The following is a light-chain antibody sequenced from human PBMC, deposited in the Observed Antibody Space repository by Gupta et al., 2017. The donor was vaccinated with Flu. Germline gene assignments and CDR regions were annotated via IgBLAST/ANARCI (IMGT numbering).Light chain of an antibody. CDR1: QSISSN. Sequence: TLSVSPGKSATLSCRASQSISSNLSLYQQKPGQAPRLLIYVSSTRATGIPARFSCSGSGTEFTLTISSLQSEDFAVYHCQQYNNCTPPHTFGWGTKLEIK. J-gene: IGKJ2*01. CDR2: VSS. CDR3: QQYNNCTPPHT. V-gene: IGKV3D-15*01.